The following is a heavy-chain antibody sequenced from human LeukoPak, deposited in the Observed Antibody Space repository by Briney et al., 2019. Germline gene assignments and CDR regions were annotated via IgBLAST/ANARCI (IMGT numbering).Heavy chain of an antibody. J-gene: IGHJ6*02. Sequence: GASVKVSCKASGGTFSSYAISWVRQAPGQGLEWMGGIIPIFGTANYAQKFQGRVTITADESTSTAYMELSSLRSEDTAVYYCARGRYSSSSFFDYYYYGMDVWGQGTTVTVSS. CDR1: GGTFSSYA. V-gene: IGHV1-69*13. CDR3: ARGRYSSSSFFDYYYYGMDV. CDR2: IIPIFGTA. D-gene: IGHD6-6*01.